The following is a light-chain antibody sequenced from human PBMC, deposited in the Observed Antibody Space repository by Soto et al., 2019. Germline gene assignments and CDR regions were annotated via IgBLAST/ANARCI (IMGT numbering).Light chain of an antibody. V-gene: IGKV3-20*01. CDR2: DAS. CDR1: QSVRRNN. CDR3: QQYGTTPRT. J-gene: IGKJ1*01. Sequence: EIVLTQSPGTLSLSPGDRATLSCRASQSVRRNNLAWYQQKPGQAPSLLIYDASNRATGIPDRFSGSGSGTDFTLTISRLEPEDFAVYYCQQYGTTPRTFGQGTKVEIK.